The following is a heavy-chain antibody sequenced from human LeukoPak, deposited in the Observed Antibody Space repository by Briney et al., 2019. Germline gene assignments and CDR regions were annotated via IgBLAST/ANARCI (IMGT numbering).Heavy chain of an antibody. CDR3: ARARWQLVPYFDS. V-gene: IGHV1-2*02. CDR2: INPNSGGT. Sequence: ASVKVSCKASGYTFTDYYMHWVRQAPGQGLEWKGWINPNSGGTNFAQKFQGRVAMTRDTSISTAYLELGSLRSDDTAVYFCARARWQLVPYFDSCGQGTLVTVSS. J-gene: IGHJ4*02. CDR1: GYTFTDYY. D-gene: IGHD6-6*01.